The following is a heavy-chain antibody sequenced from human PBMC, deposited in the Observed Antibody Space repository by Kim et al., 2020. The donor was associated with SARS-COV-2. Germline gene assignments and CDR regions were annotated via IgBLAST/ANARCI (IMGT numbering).Heavy chain of an antibody. V-gene: IGHV3-23*01. D-gene: IGHD3-22*01. J-gene: IGHJ3*02. CDR3: AKTTYDRVAFDI. Sequence: YYADSVKGRFTISRDNSKNTLYLQMNSLRAEDTAVYYCAKTTYDRVAFDIWGQGTMVTVSS.